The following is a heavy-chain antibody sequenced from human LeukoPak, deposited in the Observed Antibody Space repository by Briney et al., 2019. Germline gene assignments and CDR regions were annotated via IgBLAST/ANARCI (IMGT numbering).Heavy chain of an antibody. CDR2: INPNSGGT. CDR3: ARVWDCSSTSCHTFDY. CDR1: GYTFTGYY. J-gene: IGHJ4*02. V-gene: IGHV1-2*02. D-gene: IGHD2-2*02. Sequence: GASVKVSCKASGYTFTGYYMHWVRQAPGQGLEWMGWINPNSGGTNYAQKFQGRVTMTGDTSISTAYMELSRLRSDDTAVYYCARVWDCSSTSCHTFDYWGQGTLVTVSS.